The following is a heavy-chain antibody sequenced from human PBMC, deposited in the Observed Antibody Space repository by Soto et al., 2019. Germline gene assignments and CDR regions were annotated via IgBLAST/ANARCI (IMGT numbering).Heavy chain of an antibody. J-gene: IGHJ5*02. CDR2: INPNSGGT. Sequence: ASVKVSCKASGYTFTGYYMHWVRQAPGQGLEWMGWINPNSGGTNYAQKFQGRVTMTRDTSISTAYMELSRLRSDDKAVYYRARGAPYKKRLVPGCFDPPGQAPLVTLSS. D-gene: IGHD6-13*01. CDR3: ARGAPYKKRLVPGCFDP. CDR1: GYTFTGYY. V-gene: IGHV1-2*02.